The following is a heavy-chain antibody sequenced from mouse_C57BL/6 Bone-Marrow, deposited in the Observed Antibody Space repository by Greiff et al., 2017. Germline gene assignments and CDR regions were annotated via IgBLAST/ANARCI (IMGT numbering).Heavy chain of an antibody. CDR2: IDPETGGT. Sequence: VPLQPSGAELVRPGASVTLSCKASGYTFTDYDMHWVKQTPVHGLEWIGAIDPETGGTAYNQKFKGKAILTADKSSSTAYMELRSLTSEDSAFYYCTRGGIYYGNYFDYGGQGTTLTVSA. CDR3: TRGGIYYGNYFDY. J-gene: IGHJ2*01. D-gene: IGHD2-1*01. V-gene: IGHV1-15*01. CDR1: GYTFTDYD.